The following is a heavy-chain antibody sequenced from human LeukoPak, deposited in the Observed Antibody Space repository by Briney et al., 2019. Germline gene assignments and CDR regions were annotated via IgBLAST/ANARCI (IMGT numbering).Heavy chain of an antibody. Sequence: GGSLRLSCAASGFTFSSYAMSWVRQAPGKGLEWVSAISGSGGSTCYADSVKGRFTISRDNSKNTLYLQMNSLRAEDTAVYYCAKDHYDSSGYPGHLDYWGQGTLVTVPS. CDR1: GFTFSSYA. V-gene: IGHV3-23*01. CDR3: AKDHYDSSGYPGHLDY. CDR2: ISGSGGST. J-gene: IGHJ4*02. D-gene: IGHD3-22*01.